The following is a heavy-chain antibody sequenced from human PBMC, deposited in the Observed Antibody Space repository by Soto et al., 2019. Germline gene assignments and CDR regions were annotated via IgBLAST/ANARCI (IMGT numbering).Heavy chain of an antibody. CDR3: ARTVRYCRGGSCYWFDP. Sequence: QVQLVQSGAEVKKPGSSVKVSCKASGGTFSSYAISWVRQAPGQGLEWMGGIIPIFGTANYAQKFQGRVTITADESTSTAYMELSSLRSEDTGVYYCARTVRYCRGGSCYWFDPGGQGTLVTVSS. CDR1: GGTFSSYA. CDR2: IIPIFGTA. J-gene: IGHJ5*02. V-gene: IGHV1-69*01. D-gene: IGHD2-15*01.